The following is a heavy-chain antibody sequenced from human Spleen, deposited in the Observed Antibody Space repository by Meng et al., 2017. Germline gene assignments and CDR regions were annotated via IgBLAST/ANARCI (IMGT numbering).Heavy chain of an antibody. CDR1: VRSFRYYY. Sequence: VQLRHWGAVLLNPSETLSLRCVSLVRSFRYYYRSWVRQPPGKGLEWIGEINHTGRTNYNPSLKSRVAISIDTSNNQFSLNLSSVTAADTAVYYCARVSGYSVRIYLDYWGQGTLVTVSS. CDR2: INHTGRT. J-gene: IGHJ4*02. V-gene: IGHV4-34*01. CDR3: ARVSGYSVRIYLDY. D-gene: IGHD5/OR15-5a*01.